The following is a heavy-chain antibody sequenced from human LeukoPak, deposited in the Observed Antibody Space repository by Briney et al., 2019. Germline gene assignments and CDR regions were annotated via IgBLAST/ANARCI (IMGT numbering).Heavy chain of an antibody. J-gene: IGHJ4*02. V-gene: IGHV3-23*01. Sequence: GGSLRPSSAGSGFTFSSYAMSLGRQAPGKGLGGGSAIRDTGATTYDADSVKGRVTISRDNSRSTLYLQMNSLRAEDPALYSCGKATSLGRYCTNGVCSPFDYWGPGKLVTVSS. D-gene: IGHD2-8*01. CDR2: IRDTGATT. CDR1: GFTFSSYA. CDR3: GKATSLGRYCTNGVCSPFDY.